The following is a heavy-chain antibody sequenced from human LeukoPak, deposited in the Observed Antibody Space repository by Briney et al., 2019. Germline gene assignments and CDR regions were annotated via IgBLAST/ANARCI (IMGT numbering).Heavy chain of an antibody. V-gene: IGHV1-24*01. Sequence: ASVKVSCKVSGYTLTELSMHWMRQAPGKGLEWMGGFDPEDGETIYAQKFQGRVTMTEDTSTDTAYMELSSLRSEDTAVYYCATAPSYGGYVRYFDYWGQGTLVTVSS. J-gene: IGHJ4*02. D-gene: IGHD5-12*01. CDR2: FDPEDGET. CDR1: GYTLTELS. CDR3: ATAPSYGGYVRYFDY.